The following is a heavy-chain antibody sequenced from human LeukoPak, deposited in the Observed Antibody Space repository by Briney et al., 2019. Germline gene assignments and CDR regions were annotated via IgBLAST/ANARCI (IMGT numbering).Heavy chain of an antibody. CDR1: GFTFSSYS. CDR3: ARVSSSWTLPRFDY. J-gene: IGHJ4*02. CDR2: ISSSSYI. V-gene: IGHV3-21*01. D-gene: IGHD6-13*01. Sequence: PGGSLRLSCAASGFTFSSYSMNWVRQAPGKGLEWVSSISSSSYIYYADSVKGRFTISRDNAKNSLYLQMNSLRAEDTAVYYCARVSSSWTLPRFDYWGQGTLVTVSS.